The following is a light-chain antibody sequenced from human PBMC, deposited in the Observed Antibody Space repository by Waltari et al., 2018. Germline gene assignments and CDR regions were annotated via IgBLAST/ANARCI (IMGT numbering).Light chain of an antibody. V-gene: IGKV1-39*01. CDR3: QQSHSFPFT. J-gene: IGKJ5*01. CDR1: QSNSNY. CDR2: TAS. Sequence: TCQTSQSNSNYLNWYQQKPGKAPNLLIYTASTLQSGVPSRFSGSGSGTDFTLTINNLQPEDFATYYCQQSHSFPFTFGQGTRVEI.